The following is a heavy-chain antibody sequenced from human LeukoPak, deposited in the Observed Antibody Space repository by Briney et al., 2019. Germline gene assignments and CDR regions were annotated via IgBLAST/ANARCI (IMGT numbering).Heavy chain of an antibody. Sequence: GASVKVSCKASGYTFTGYYMHWVRQAPGQGLEWMGWINPNSGGTNYAQKIQGRATMTRDTSISTAYMELSRLRSDDTAVYYCARDNYYDSSGYNYWGQGTLVTVSS. D-gene: IGHD3-22*01. V-gene: IGHV1-2*02. J-gene: IGHJ4*02. CDR2: INPNSGGT. CDR1: GYTFTGYY. CDR3: ARDNYYDSSGYNY.